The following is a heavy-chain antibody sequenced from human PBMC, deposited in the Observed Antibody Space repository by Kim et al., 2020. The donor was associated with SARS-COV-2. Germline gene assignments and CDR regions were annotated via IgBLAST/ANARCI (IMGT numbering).Heavy chain of an antibody. CDR2: IYYSGSA. J-gene: IGHJ5*02. V-gene: IGHV4-59*12. CDR3: ARVRRITIFGVVIITWFDP. Sequence: SETLSLTCTVSGGSISSYYWSWIRQPPGKGLEWIGYIYYSGSANSNPSLTIRVTISVDTSKNKFSLKLSSVTAADTAVYYCARVRRITIFGVVIITWFDPWGQGTHGTLSP. CDR1: GGSISSYY. D-gene: IGHD3-3*01.